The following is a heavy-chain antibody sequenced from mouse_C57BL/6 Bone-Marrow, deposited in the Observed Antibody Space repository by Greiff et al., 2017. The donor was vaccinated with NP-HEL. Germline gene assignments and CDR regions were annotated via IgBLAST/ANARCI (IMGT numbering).Heavy chain of an antibody. Sequence: QVTLKECGPGILQPSQTLSLTCSFSGFSLSTLGMGVGWIRQPSGKGLEWLAHIWWDDDKYYNPALKSRLTISKDTPKNQVFLKVANVDTADTATYYCARMTHYRYYGSSPHWYFDVWGKGTTVTVSS. V-gene: IGHV8-8*01. CDR2: IWWDDDK. CDR1: GFSLSTLGMG. CDR3: ARMTHYRYYGSSPHWYFDV. J-gene: IGHJ1*03. D-gene: IGHD1-1*01.